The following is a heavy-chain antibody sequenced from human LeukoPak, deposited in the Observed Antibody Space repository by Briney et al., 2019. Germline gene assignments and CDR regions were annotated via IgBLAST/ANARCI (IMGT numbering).Heavy chain of an antibody. J-gene: IGHJ6*03. Sequence: SETLSLTCAVYGGSFGGYYWSWIRQPPGKGLEWIGEINHSGSTNYNPSLKSRVTISLDTSRNQFSLKLSSVTAADTAVYYCARQRHSDFDSTNDYHYYLDVWGKGTTVTVSS. V-gene: IGHV4-34*01. CDR2: INHSGST. CDR1: GGSFGGYY. CDR3: ARQRHSDFDSTNDYHYYLDV. D-gene: IGHD5-12*01.